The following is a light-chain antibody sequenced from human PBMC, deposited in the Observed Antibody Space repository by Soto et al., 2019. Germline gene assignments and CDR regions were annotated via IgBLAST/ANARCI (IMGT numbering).Light chain of an antibody. J-gene: IGKJ4*01. V-gene: IGKV4-1*01. CDR2: WAS. CDR1: QSVLFSSNNKNY. CDR3: QQYYATPSPT. Sequence: DIVMTQSPDSLAVSLGERATINCKSSQSVLFSSNNKNYLAWYQQKPGQPPKLLIYWASTRESGVPDRFSGSGSGTEFTLTISSLQAEDVAVYHCQQYYATPSPTFGGGTKVEIK.